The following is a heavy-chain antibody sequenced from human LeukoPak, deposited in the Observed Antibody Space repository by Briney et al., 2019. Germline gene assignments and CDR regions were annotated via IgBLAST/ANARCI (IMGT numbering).Heavy chain of an antibody. CDR2: ISYSGSTT. V-gene: IGHV3-48*03. J-gene: IGHJ4*02. CDR3: AILNHPDGRVY. Sequence: GGSLRLSCAASGFTFTNFEMNWVRQAPGKGLEWVSYISYSGSTTSYADSVKGRFTISRDNAKNSLYLQMNSLRAEDTAVYYCAILNHPDGRVYWGQGTLVTVSS. D-gene: IGHD5-24*01. CDR1: GFTFTNFE.